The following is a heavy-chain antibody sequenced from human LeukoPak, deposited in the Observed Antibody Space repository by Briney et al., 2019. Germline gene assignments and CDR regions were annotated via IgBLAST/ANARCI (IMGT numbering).Heavy chain of an antibody. Sequence: ASVKVSCKASGYTFTSYGISWVRQAPGQGLEWMGWISAYNGNTNYAQKLQGRVTMTTDTSTSTAYMELSSMRSEDTAVYSCARGYLRSFSDYWGQGPLVTVSS. CDR2: ISAYNGNT. V-gene: IGHV1-18*01. D-gene: IGHD1-26*01. CDR1: GYTFTSYG. J-gene: IGHJ4*02. CDR3: ARGYLRSFSDY.